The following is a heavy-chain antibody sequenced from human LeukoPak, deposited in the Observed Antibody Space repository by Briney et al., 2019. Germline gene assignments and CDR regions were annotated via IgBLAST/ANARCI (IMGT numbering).Heavy chain of an antibody. CDR2: IRYDGSNK. V-gene: IGHV3-30*02. CDR1: GFTFSSYG. J-gene: IGHJ4*02. Sequence: GGSLRLSCAASGFTFSSYGMHWVRQAPGKGLEWVAFIRYDGSNKYYADSVKGRFTISRDNSKNTLYLQMNSLRAEDTAVYYCAPMAYYDFWSGYSLLPKIDYWGQGTLVTVSS. D-gene: IGHD3-3*01. CDR3: APMAYYDFWSGYSLLPKIDY.